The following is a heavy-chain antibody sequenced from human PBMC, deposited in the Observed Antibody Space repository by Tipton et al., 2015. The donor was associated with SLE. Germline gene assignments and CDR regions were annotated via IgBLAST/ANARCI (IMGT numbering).Heavy chain of an antibody. CDR2: IYYSGST. CDR3: ARRSPSDYYDSSGYSYFDY. D-gene: IGHD3-22*01. CDR1: GGSISSSSYY. Sequence: TLSLTCTVSGGSISSSSYYWGWIRQPPGKGLEWIGSIYYSGSTYYNPSLKSRVPISVDTSKNQFSLKLSSVTAADTAVYYCARRSPSDYYDSSGYSYFDYWGQGTLVTVSS. J-gene: IGHJ4*02. V-gene: IGHV4-39*07.